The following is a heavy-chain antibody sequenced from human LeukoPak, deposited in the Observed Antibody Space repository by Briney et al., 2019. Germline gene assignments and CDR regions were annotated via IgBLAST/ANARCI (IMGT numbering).Heavy chain of an antibody. CDR2: IYYSGST. D-gene: IGHD3-10*01. CDR3: ARHTSMVRGVMKYYFDY. V-gene: IGHV4-30-4*01. CDR1: GGSISSGDYY. Sequence: SQTLSLTCTVSGGSISSGDYYWSWIRQPPGKGLEWIGYIYYSGSTYYNPSLKSRVTISVDTSKNQFSLRLNSVTAADTAVYYCARHTSMVRGVMKYYFDYWGQGTLATVSS. J-gene: IGHJ4*02.